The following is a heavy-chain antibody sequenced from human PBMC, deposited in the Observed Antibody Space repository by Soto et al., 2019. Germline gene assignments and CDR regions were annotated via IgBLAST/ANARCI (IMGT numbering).Heavy chain of an antibody. J-gene: IGHJ4*02. D-gene: IGHD1-1*01. CDR2: FDPEDGET. CDR1: GYTLTELS. V-gene: IGHV1-24*01. CDR3: ASNWNRATAFDY. Sequence: ASVKVSCKVSGYTLTELSMHWVRQAPGKGLEWMGGFDPEDGETIYAQKFQGRVTMTEDTSTDTAYMELSSLRSEDTAVYYCASNWNRATAFDYWGQGTLVTVSS.